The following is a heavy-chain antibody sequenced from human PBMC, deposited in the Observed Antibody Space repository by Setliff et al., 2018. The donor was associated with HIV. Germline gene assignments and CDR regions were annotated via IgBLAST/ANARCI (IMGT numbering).Heavy chain of an antibody. CDR3: VRGLAAAGGYAMDV. J-gene: IGHJ6*02. CDR1: GFTFSPCW. D-gene: IGHD6-13*01. CDR2: IKSDGSYT. V-gene: IGHV3-74*01. Sequence: GGSLRLSCAASGFTFSPCWMHWVRQAPGKGLVWVSRIKSDGSYTSYADSAKGRFTISRDNAKNTLHLQMNSLRAEDTAVYYCVRGLAAAGGYAMDVWGQGTTVTVSS.